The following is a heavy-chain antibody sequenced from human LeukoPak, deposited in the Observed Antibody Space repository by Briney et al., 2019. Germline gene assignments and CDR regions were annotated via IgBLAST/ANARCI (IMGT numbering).Heavy chain of an antibody. Sequence: EASVKVSCKASGGTFSSYAISWVRQAPGQGLEWMGGITPIFGTANYAQKFQGRVTITTDESTSTAYMELSSLRSEDTAVYYCATSTALHDYWGQGTLVTVSS. CDR2: ITPIFGTA. CDR3: ATSTALHDY. J-gene: IGHJ4*02. V-gene: IGHV1-69*05. D-gene: IGHD4-11*01. CDR1: GGTFSSYA.